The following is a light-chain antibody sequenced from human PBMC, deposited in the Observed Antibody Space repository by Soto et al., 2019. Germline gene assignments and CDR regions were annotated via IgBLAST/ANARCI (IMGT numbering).Light chain of an antibody. CDR1: QGISNH. J-gene: IGKJ1*01. V-gene: IGKV1-27*01. Sequence: DIQMTQSPSSLSASLGDRVTITCRASQGISNHLAWYQQKPGKVPKILIYAASTLVSGVPSRFSGSGSGTDFTLTISSLQPEDFATYYCQRYSNAPWTFGQGTKVESK. CDR3: QRYSNAPWT. CDR2: AAS.